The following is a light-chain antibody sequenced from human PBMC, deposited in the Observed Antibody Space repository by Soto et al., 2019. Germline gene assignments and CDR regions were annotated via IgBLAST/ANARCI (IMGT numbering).Light chain of an antibody. CDR3: QSYDSSLNNYV. Sequence: QSVLTQPPSVSGAPGHRVTISCTGSSSNIGAGYDVHWYQHLAGAAPKLVIYGNTNRPSGVPDRFSGSKSGTSASLAITGLQAEDEADYYCQSYDSSLNNYVFATGTKVTVL. V-gene: IGLV1-40*01. CDR2: GNT. J-gene: IGLJ1*01. CDR1: SSNIGAGYD.